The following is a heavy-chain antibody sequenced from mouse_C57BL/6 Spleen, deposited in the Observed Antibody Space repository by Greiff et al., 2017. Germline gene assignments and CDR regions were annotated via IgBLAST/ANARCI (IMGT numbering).Heavy chain of an antibody. J-gene: IGHJ4*01. Sequence: EVQLVESGGGLVQPKGSLKLSCAASGFTFNTYAMHWVRQAPGKGLEWVARIRSKSSNYATYSADSVKDRFTISLDDSQSMLYLQMNNLKTEDTATYDCVYDYVARDYWGQGTSVTVSS. CDR1: GFTFNTYA. V-gene: IGHV10-3*01. CDR3: VYDYVARDY. CDR2: IRSKSSNYAT. D-gene: IGHD2-4*01.